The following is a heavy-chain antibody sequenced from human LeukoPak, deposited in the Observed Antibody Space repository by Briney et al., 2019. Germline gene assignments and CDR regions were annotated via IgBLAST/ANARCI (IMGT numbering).Heavy chain of an antibody. CDR2: IYTSGST. Sequence: PSETLSLTCTVSGGSISSYYWSWIRQPPGKGLEWIGYIYTSGSTNYNPSLKSRVTISVDTSKNQFSLRLSSVTAADTAVYYCARLARGGLGYYYYYMDVWGKGTTVTVSS. J-gene: IGHJ6*03. D-gene: IGHD6-19*01. CDR1: GGSISSYY. CDR3: ARLARGGLGYYYYYMDV. V-gene: IGHV4-4*09.